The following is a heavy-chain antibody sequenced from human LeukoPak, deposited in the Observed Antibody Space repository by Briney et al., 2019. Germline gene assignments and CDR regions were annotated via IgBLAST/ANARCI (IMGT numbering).Heavy chain of an antibody. J-gene: IGHJ3*02. CDR3: AKDYDSSGYYLHDAFDI. V-gene: IGHV3-23*01. CDR1: GFTFSSYA. Sequence: GGSLRLSCAASGFTFSSYAMSWVRQAPGKELEWVSAISGSGGSTYYADSVKGRFTISRDNSKNTLYLQMNSLRAEDTAVYYCAKDYDSSGYYLHDAFDIWGQGTMVTVSS. CDR2: ISGSGGST. D-gene: IGHD3-22*01.